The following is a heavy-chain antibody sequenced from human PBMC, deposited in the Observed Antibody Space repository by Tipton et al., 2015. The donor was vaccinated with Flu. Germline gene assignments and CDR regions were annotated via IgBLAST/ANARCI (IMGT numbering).Heavy chain of an antibody. Sequence: TLSLTCSVSGGSVGSPYCWGWVRQPPGKGLEWIGNIYHSGSTHYNPSLKSRVTMSVDTSKNQFSLKVNSVTVADTAVYYCARIRGDTEDGYYFDHWGQGVLVTVSS. CDR2: IYHSGST. D-gene: IGHD5-18*01. CDR1: GGSVGSPYC. J-gene: IGHJ4*02. CDR3: ARIRGDTEDGYYFDH. V-gene: IGHV4-38-2*01.